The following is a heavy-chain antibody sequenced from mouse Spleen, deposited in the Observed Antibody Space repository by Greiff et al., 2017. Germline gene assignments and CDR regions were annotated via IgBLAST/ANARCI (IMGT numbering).Heavy chain of an antibody. D-gene: IGHD1-1*02. J-gene: IGHJ2*01. CDR3: ARYGGAYFDY. CDR2: IHPNSGGT. CDR1: GYTFTSYW. V-gene: IGHV1-64*01. Sequence: QVQLQQPGAELVKPGASVRLSCKASGYTFTSYWMHWVKQRPGQGLEWIGMIHPNSGGTIYNEKFKSKATLTVDKSSSTAYMQLNSLTSEDSAVYYCARYGGAYFDYWGQGTTLTVSS.